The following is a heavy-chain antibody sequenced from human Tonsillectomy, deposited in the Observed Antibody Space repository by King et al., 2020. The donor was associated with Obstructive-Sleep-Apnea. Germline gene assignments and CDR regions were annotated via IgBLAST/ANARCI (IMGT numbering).Heavy chain of an antibody. CDR3: ARGWQERDY. J-gene: IGHJ4*02. CDR1: EYTFTTYD. CDR2: MNPDSGNT. D-gene: IGHD1-1*01. V-gene: IGHV1-8*01. Sequence: VQLVESGAEVKKPGASVKVSCKASEYTFTTYDINWVRQATGQGLEWMGWMNPDSGNTGYAQKFQGRVSMTRDTSISTAYMELSSLRSEDTAVYYCARGWQERDYWGQGTLLTVSS.